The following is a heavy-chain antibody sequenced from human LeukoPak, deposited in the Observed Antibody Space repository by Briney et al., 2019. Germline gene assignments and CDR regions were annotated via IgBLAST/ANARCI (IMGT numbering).Heavy chain of an antibody. CDR1: GVSIRSYY. Sequence: SETLSLTCTVSGVSIRSYYWSWIRQPPGKGLEWIGCIYYSGSTNYDPSLKSRVTISVDKSKNQFSLKLSSVTAADTAVYYCAKIPRDAFDVWGQGTLVTVS. CDR2: IYYSGST. J-gene: IGHJ3*01. CDR3: AKIPRDAFDV. V-gene: IGHV4-59*03.